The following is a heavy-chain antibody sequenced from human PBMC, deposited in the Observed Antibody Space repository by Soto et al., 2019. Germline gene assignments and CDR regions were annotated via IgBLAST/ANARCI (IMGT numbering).Heavy chain of an antibody. CDR3: ARVGSGWEYYYAMDV. Sequence: NPSETLSLTCNVSGGSISNYSWIWIRQPAGEGLEWIGRLYTTGSTNYNPSLKSRVTISVDTSRNQFSLKMTSVTAADTAVYYCARVGSGWEYYYAMDVWGQGTTVTVSS. V-gene: IGHV4-4*07. J-gene: IGHJ6*02. D-gene: IGHD6-19*01. CDR1: GGSISNYS. CDR2: LYTTGST.